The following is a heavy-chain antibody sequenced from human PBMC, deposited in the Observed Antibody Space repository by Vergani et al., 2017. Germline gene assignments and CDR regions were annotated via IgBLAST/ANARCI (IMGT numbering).Heavy chain of an antibody. CDR2: ISGHDHRT. CDR3: AEDQDYYDSSGYIHFLGN. CDR1: GFRFREHG. Sequence: EVQLLESGGGSVQPGESLRLSCVASGFRFREHGMNWVRQAPGKGLEWVSGISGHDHRTLYADSVKGRFIISRDDSKNTLYLQMNSLRAEDTAVYYCAEDQDYYDSSGYIHFLGNWGQGTLVTVSS. J-gene: IGHJ4*02. V-gene: IGHV3-23*01. D-gene: IGHD3-22*01.